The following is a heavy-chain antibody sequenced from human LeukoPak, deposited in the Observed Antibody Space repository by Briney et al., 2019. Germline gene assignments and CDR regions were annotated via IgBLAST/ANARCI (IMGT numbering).Heavy chain of an antibody. V-gene: IGHV4-30-4*08. CDR1: GGSISSGDYY. D-gene: IGHD3-3*01. Sequence: SETLSLTCTVSGGSISSGDYYWSWIRQPPGKGLEWIGYIYYSGSTYYNPSLKSRVTISVDTSKNQFSLELSSVTAADTAVYYCTSLGSIFGNYYMDVWGKGTTVTVSS. CDR3: TSLGSIFGNYYMDV. J-gene: IGHJ6*03. CDR2: IYYSGST.